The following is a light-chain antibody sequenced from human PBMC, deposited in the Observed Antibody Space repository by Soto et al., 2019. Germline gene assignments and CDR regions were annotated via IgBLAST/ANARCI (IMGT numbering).Light chain of an antibody. V-gene: IGLV2-14*01. CDR2: ASS. J-gene: IGLJ1*01. Sequence: QSVLTQPASVSGSPGQLITISCTGTSSDVGGYNYVSWYQHHAGKAPRLMIYASSNRPSGVSHRFSGSRSGNTASLTISGLQAEDEADYYCSSYTSGTTLYVFGTGTKLTVL. CDR1: SSDVGGYNY. CDR3: SSYTSGTTLYV.